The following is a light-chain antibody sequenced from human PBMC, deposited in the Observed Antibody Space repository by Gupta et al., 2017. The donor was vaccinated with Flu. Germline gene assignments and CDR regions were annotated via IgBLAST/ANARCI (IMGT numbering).Light chain of an antibody. Sequence: QSVLPQPPSASATPGQRVTISCSGTSSNIGSNTVNWYQQLPGTAPKFLMNSNNQRPSGVPDRFSGSKSGTSASLAISGLQAEDEADYYCATWDDSLNGQVFGTGTKVTVL. V-gene: IGLV1-44*01. CDR1: SSNIGSNT. J-gene: IGLJ1*01. CDR3: ATWDDSLNGQV. CDR2: SNN.